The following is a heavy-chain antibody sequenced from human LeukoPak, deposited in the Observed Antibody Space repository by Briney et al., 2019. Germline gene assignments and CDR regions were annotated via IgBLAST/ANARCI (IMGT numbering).Heavy chain of an antibody. D-gene: IGHD6-19*01. CDR2: ISSSSSYI. CDR3: ARKGIAVAGSFDY. V-gene: IGHV3-21*01. J-gene: IGHJ4*02. CDR1: GFTFSSYS. Sequence: GGSLRLSCAASGFTFSSYSMNWVRQAPGRGLEWVSSISSSSSYIYYADSVKGRFTISRDNAKNSLYLQMNSLRAEDTAVYYCARKGIAVAGSFDYWGQGTLVTVSS.